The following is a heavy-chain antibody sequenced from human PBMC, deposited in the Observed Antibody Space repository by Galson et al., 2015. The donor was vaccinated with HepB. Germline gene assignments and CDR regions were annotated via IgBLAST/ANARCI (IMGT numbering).Heavy chain of an antibody. Sequence: SLRLSCAASGFTFSSYGMHWVRQAPGKGLEWVAVISYDGSNKYYADSVKGRFTISRDNSKNTLYLQMNSLRAEDTAVYYCAKDRGRGLVYGLFDYWGQGTLVTVSS. V-gene: IGHV3-30*18. CDR1: GFTFSSYG. D-gene: IGHD6-19*01. CDR3: AKDRGRGLVYGLFDY. CDR2: ISYDGSNK. J-gene: IGHJ4*02.